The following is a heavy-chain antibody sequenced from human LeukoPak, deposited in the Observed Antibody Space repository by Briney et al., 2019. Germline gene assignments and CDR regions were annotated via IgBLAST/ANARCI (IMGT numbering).Heavy chain of an antibody. CDR3: ARQDSSGYYFKSKRPFDY. CDR1: GGSISSSSYY. D-gene: IGHD3-22*01. J-gene: IGHJ4*02. V-gene: IGHV4-39*01. CDR2: IYYSGST. Sequence: SETLSLTCTVSGGSISSSSYYWGWIRQPPGKGLEWIGSIYYSGSTYYNPSLKSRVTISVDTSKNQFSLKLSSVTAADTAVYYCARQDSSGYYFKSKRPFDYWGQGTLVTVSS.